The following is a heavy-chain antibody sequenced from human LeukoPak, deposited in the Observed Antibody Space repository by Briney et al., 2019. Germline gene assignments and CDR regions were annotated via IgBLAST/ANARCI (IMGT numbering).Heavy chain of an antibody. V-gene: IGHV3-23*01. D-gene: IGHD3-22*01. CDR3: TRHSPSYYYDSSGYYRIAEYFQH. Sequence: GGSLRLPCAASGFTFSSYTMSWVCQAPGKGLEWVSSISGSGDNTYYADSVKGRFTISIDNSKNTPYLQMNSLRAEETAVYYCTRHSPSYYYDSSGYYRIAEYFQHWGQGTLVTVSS. CDR1: GFTFSSYT. CDR2: ISGSGDNT. J-gene: IGHJ1*01.